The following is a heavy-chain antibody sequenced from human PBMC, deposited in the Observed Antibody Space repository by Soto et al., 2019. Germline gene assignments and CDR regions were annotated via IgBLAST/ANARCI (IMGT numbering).Heavy chain of an antibody. Sequence: GGSLRLSWTASGFTFGDYAMSWIRQAPGKGLEWVGFIRSKAYGGTTEYAASVKGRFTISRDDSKSIAYLQMNSLKTEDTAVYYCTRSLSGYDYDYYYMDVWGKGTTVTVSS. V-gene: IGHV3-49*03. CDR3: TRSLSGYDYDYYYMDV. J-gene: IGHJ6*03. CDR1: GFTFGDYA. CDR2: IRSKAYGGTT. D-gene: IGHD5-12*01.